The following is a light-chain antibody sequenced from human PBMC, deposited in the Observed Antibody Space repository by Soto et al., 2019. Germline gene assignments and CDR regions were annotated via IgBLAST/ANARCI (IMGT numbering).Light chain of an antibody. V-gene: IGKV1-5*03. J-gene: IGKJ1*01. Sequence: DIQMTQSPSTLSASVGDRVTITCRASQSISSWLAWYQHKPGKAPKLPIYKASILESGVPSRCSGSGSGTEFTLTISSLQPDDFSTYYCQQYNTYWTFGQGTKVEIK. CDR2: KAS. CDR1: QSISSW. CDR3: QQYNTYWT.